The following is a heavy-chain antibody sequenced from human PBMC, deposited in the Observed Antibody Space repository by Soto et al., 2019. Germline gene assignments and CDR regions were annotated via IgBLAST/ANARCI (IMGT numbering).Heavy chain of an antibody. CDR1: GFSFSSYG. Sequence: SLRISCAASGFSFSSYGMHWVRQARGKGLEWVAVISYDGSNKYYADSVKGRFTISRDNSKNTLYLQMNSLRAEDTAVYYCAKDGGYSSGWYVGIDYWGQGTLVTVSS. CDR3: AKDGGYSSGWYVGIDY. CDR2: ISYDGSNK. V-gene: IGHV3-30*18. J-gene: IGHJ4*02. D-gene: IGHD6-19*01.